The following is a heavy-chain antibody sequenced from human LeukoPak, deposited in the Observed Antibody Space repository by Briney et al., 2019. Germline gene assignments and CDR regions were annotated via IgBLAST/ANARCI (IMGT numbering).Heavy chain of an antibody. V-gene: IGHV4-39*07. D-gene: IGHD3-22*01. Sequence: SETLSLTCTASGASISSSSYYWAWIRQPPGKGLEWIGSVHYSGSIYYNPSLKSRATLSVDTSKNEFSLRLTSVTAADTALYFCTVGANYYDRNTAYFIDYWGQGTLVTVSS. CDR2: VHYSGSI. J-gene: IGHJ4*02. CDR3: TVGANYYDRNTAYFIDY. CDR1: GASISSSSYY.